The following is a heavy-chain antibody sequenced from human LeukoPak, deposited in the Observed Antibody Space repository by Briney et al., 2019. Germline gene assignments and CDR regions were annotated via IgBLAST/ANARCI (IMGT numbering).Heavy chain of an antibody. CDR3: AKLVSSGWYYDY. Sequence: SETLSLTCTVSGGSISSYYWSWIRQPPGKGLESIGYIYYSGSTNYNPSLKSRVTMSVDTSKNQFSLKVSSVTAADTAVYYCAKLVSSGWYYDYWGQGTLVTVSS. J-gene: IGHJ4*02. V-gene: IGHV4-59*08. CDR2: IYYSGST. D-gene: IGHD6-19*01. CDR1: GGSISSYY.